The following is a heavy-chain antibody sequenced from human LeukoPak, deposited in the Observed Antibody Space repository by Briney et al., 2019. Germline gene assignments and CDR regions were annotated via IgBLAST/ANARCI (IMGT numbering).Heavy chain of an antibody. CDR3: ASRTY. Sequence: EASVKVSCKASGYTFTSYGISWVRQAPGQGLEWMGGIFPIFGTANYAQKFQGRVTITADESTSTAYMELSSLRSEDTAVYYCASRTYWGQGTLVTVSS. CDR1: GYTFTSYG. V-gene: IGHV1-69*13. CDR2: IFPIFGTA. J-gene: IGHJ4*02.